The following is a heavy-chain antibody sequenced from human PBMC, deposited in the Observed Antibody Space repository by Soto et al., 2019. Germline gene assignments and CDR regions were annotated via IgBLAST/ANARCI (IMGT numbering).Heavy chain of an antibody. D-gene: IGHD2-15*01. Sequence: ASVKVSCKASGYTFTSYYMHWVRQAPGQGLEWMGIINPSGGSTSYAQKFQGRVTVTRDTSTSTVYMELSSLRSEDTAVYYCARESVCSGGSCYSPAPPYYYYGMDVWGQGTTVTVSS. CDR1: GYTFTSYY. V-gene: IGHV1-46*01. CDR2: INPSGGST. CDR3: ARESVCSGGSCYSPAPPYYYYGMDV. J-gene: IGHJ6*02.